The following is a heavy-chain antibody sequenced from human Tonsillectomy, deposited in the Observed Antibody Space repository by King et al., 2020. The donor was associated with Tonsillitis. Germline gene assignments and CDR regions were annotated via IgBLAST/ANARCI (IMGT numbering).Heavy chain of an antibody. D-gene: IGHD4-17*01. CDR1: GSSISSDYY. CDR3: ARVGNYGDWFDP. J-gene: IGHJ5*02. Sequence: QMQLQESGPGLVKPSETLSLTCTVSGSSISSDYYWGWIRQSPGEGLEWIGNIYHSGSAYNNPYLKSRVTMSVHTSKNQFCLKLRSVTAADTAVYYCARVGNYGDWFDPWGQGTLVTVSS. CDR2: IYHSGSA. V-gene: IGHV4-38-2*02.